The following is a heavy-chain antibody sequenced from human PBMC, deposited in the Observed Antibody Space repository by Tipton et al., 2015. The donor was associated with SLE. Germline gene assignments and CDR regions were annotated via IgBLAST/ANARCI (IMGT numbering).Heavy chain of an antibody. J-gene: IGHJ5*02. CDR1: GFTFSDYY. D-gene: IGHD3-3*01. Sequence: GSLRLSCAASGFTFSDYYMSWIRQAPGKGLEWVSYISSSGNTIYYADSVKGRFTISRDNGKNSLYLQMNSLRAEDTAVYYCARDRFWSGYYNWFDPWGQGTLVTVPS. CDR2: ISSSGNTI. CDR3: ARDRFWSGYYNWFDP. V-gene: IGHV3-11*01.